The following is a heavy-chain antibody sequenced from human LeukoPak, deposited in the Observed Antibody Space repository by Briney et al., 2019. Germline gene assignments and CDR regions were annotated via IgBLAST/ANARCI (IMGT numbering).Heavy chain of an antibody. CDR1: GYTFTSYG. V-gene: IGHV1-18*01. CDR3: ARGLGYCSGCSCYDHYYFDY. Sequence: GASVKVSCKASGYTFTSYGISWVRQAPGQGLEWMGWISAYNGNTNYAQKLQGRVTMTTDTSTSTAYMELRSLRSDDTAVYYCARGLGYCSGCSCYDHYYFDYWGQGTLVTVSS. CDR2: ISAYNGNT. J-gene: IGHJ4*02. D-gene: IGHD2-15*01.